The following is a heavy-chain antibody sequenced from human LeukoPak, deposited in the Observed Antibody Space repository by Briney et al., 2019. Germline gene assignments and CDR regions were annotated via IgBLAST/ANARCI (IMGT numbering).Heavy chain of an antibody. Sequence: ASVKVSCKTSGYTFTAYYIHWLRQAPGQGLEWMGWMNPNSGGTKYAQKFQGRVTMTRDTSISTAYMELSRLRSDDTAVYYCARDGVPGSYGYFWFDPWGQGTLVTVSS. J-gene: IGHJ5*02. CDR1: GYTFTAYY. V-gene: IGHV1-2*02. D-gene: IGHD5-18*01. CDR2: MNPNSGGT. CDR3: ARDGVPGSYGYFWFDP.